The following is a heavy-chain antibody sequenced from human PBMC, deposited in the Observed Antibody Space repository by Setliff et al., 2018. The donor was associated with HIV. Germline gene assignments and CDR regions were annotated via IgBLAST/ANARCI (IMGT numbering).Heavy chain of an antibody. J-gene: IGHJ4*02. CDR2: ITNTGSST. CDR3: MYGGRTATTH. CDR1: GFTFSDYY. V-gene: IGHV3-11*04. Sequence: PGGSLRLSCAASGFTFSDYYLNWFRLAPGKGLEWISHITNTGSSTNYADSVKGRSTISRDNAKYSLYLQMNTLRVEDTAVYYCMYGGRTATTHWGQGTLVTVSS. D-gene: IGHD4-17*01.